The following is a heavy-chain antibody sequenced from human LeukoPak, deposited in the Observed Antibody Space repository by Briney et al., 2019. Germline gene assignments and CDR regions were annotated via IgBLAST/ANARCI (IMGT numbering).Heavy chain of an antibody. Sequence: ASVTVSCKASGYTFTSYGISWVRQAPGQGLEWMGWISAYNGNTNYAQKLQGRVTMTTDTSTSTAYMELRSLRSDDTAVYYCARGRLTMIVVGLDYWGQGTLVTVSS. CDR3: ARGRLTMIVVGLDY. D-gene: IGHD3-22*01. J-gene: IGHJ4*02. CDR2: ISAYNGNT. V-gene: IGHV1-18*01. CDR1: GYTFTSYG.